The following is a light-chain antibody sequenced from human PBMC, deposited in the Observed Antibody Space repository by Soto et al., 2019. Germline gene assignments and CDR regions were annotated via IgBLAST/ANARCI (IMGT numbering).Light chain of an antibody. V-gene: IGKV3-20*01. CDR3: QKYVSSPWA. J-gene: IGKJ1*01. CDR1: QSVTNSF. CDR2: GAS. Sequence: ELVLTQSPATLSLSPGEIATLSSRASQSVTNSFLAWYQQKPGQAPRILIYGASRRATGIPARFTGSGSGTDFTLTISRLEPEDFAVYYCQKYVSSPWACGQGTKVDIK.